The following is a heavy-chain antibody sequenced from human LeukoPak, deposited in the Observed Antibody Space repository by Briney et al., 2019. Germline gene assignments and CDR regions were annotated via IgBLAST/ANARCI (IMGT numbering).Heavy chain of an antibody. V-gene: IGHV4-34*01. CDR2: IHHSGSA. Sequence: SETLSLICAVYAGSFTDYYWSWLRQSPRKGLEWIGEIHHSGSANYNPSLRSRVTISVDTSKNQFSLMLTSVTAADTARYYCARDIDFGRHDYWGQGTLVTVSS. D-gene: IGHD4-17*01. J-gene: IGHJ4*02. CDR1: AGSFTDYY. CDR3: ARDIDFGRHDY.